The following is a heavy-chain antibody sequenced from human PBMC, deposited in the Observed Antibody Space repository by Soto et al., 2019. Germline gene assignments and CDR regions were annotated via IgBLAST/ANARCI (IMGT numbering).Heavy chain of an antibody. Sequence: SVKVACKAPRGNFSSYALSWLRHVPGQELEWIGGVIPTVGTATYAQTFQGRGTVTSDGSTGTAYIELSGLTSEDTGFFFLGRDELYDSSGNYDYWAQGTLV. J-gene: IGHJ4*02. D-gene: IGHD3-22*01. CDR2: VIPTVGTA. CDR3: GRDELYDSSGNYDY. V-gene: IGHV1-69*13. CDR1: RGNFSSYA.